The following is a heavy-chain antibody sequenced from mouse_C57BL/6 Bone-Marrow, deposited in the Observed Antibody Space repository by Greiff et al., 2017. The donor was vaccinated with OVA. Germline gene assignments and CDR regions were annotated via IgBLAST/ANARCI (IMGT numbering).Heavy chain of an antibody. CDR3: AIHYYCSSYAMDY. V-gene: IGHV5-6*02. J-gene: IGHJ4*01. D-gene: IGHD1-1*01. CDR1: GFSFSSYG. Sequence: EVKLVESGGDLVKPGGSLKLSCAASGFSFSSYGMSWVRQTPDKRLEWVATISSGGSYTYYPDSVKGRFTFPSANAKNTLYLQMSSLKTDDTAMYYGAIHYYCSSYAMDYWGQGTSGTVSS. CDR2: ISSGGSYT.